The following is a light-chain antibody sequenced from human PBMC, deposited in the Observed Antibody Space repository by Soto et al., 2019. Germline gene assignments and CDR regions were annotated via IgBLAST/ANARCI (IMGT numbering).Light chain of an antibody. V-gene: IGLV2-14*01. CDR1: SSDVGGYNY. J-gene: IGLJ1*01. CDR3: SSCTSSNTCL. Sequence: QSALTQPASVSGSPGQSITMSCTGTSSDVGGYNYVSWYQQHPGKAPKLMIYEVNSRPSGVSNRFSGSKSGNTASLTISGLQAEDESDYYCSSCTSSNTCLFGTGTKVTVL. CDR2: EVN.